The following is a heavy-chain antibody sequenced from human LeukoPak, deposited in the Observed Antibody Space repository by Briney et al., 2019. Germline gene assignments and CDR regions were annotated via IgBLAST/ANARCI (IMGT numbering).Heavy chain of an antibody. J-gene: IGHJ6*02. D-gene: IGHD3-3*01. CDR2: IYYSGST. CDR1: GGSISSSSYY. V-gene: IGHV4-39*02. CDR3: AGDNYDFWSGYYTGYYYYGMDV. Sequence: SETLSLTCTVSGGSISSSSYYWGWIRQPPGKGLEWIGSIYYSGSTYYNPSLKSRVTISVDTSKNQFSLKLSSVTAADTAVYYCAGDNYDFWSGYYTGYYYYGMDVWGQGTTVTVSS.